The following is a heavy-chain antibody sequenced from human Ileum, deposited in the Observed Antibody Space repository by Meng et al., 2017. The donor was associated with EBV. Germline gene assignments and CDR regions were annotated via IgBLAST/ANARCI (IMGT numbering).Heavy chain of an antibody. CDR1: GYSISSTNW. V-gene: IGHV4-28*01. CDR3: ARNVPGTSAYYD. CDR2: IYYSGST. Sequence: QVQLQELGPGLVKPSDPLSLTCAVSGYSISSTNWWGWIRQPPGKGLEWIGYIYYSGSTSYNPSLKSRVTMSVDTSKNQFSLNLNSVTAVDTAVYYCARNVPGTSAYYDWGQGTLVTVSS. J-gene: IGHJ4*02. D-gene: IGHD3-22*01.